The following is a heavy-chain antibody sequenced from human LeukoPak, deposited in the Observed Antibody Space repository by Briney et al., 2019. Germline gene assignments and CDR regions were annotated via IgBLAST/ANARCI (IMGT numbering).Heavy chain of an antibody. D-gene: IGHD6-19*01. V-gene: IGHV3-30*18. CDR1: GFTFSSYG. J-gene: IGHJ4*02. Sequence: GGSLRLSCAASGFTFSSYGMHWVRQAPGKGLEWVAVISYDGSNKYYADSVKGRFTISRDNSKNTLYLQMNSLRAEDTAVYYCAKDSGHSSGWYSVGFGYWGQGTLVTVSS. CDR2: ISYDGSNK. CDR3: AKDSGHSSGWYSVGFGY.